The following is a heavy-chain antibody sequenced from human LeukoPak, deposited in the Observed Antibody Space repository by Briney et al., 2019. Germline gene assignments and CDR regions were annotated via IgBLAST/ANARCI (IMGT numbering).Heavy chain of an antibody. CDR3: ARQSRDGSKTRGYYFDS. D-gene: IGHD3-10*01. V-gene: IGHV5-51*01. CDR2: IYPADSDT. J-gene: IGHJ4*02. Sequence: GESLKLPCQVSEYIFTNYWIGWMRQMPGKGLESKGIIYPADSDTTYSPSLEGQVTISGDKSIDTVYLQWSSLKASDTAAYYCARQSRDGSKTRGYYFDSWGQGTLVTVSS. CDR1: EYIFTNYW.